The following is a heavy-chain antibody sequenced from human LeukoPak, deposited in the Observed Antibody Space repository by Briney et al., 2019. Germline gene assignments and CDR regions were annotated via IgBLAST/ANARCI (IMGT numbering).Heavy chain of an antibody. J-gene: IGHJ6*03. CDR1: GYTFTSYY. D-gene: IGHD2/OR15-2a*01. CDR2: INPSGGST. Sequence: GASVKVSCKASGYTFTSYYMHWVRQAPGQGLEWMGIINPSGGSTSYAQKFQGRVTMTRDMSTSTVYMELRSLRSEDTAVYYCARDGLTTVYYYYYMDVWGKGTTVTVSS. V-gene: IGHV1-46*01. CDR3: ARDGLTTVYYYYYMDV.